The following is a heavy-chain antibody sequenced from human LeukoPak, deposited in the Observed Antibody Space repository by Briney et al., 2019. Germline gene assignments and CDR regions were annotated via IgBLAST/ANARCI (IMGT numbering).Heavy chain of an antibody. CDR2: IWYDGSNK. CDR1: GFTFSSYG. D-gene: IGHD3-10*01. J-gene: IGHJ3*02. V-gene: IGHV3-33*01. Sequence: GGSPRLSCAASGFTFSSYGMHWVRQAPGKGLEWVAVIWYDGSNKYYADSVKGRFTISRDNSKNTLYLQMNSLRAEDTAVYYCARDGGSLGFGTREGAFDIWGQGTMVTVSS. CDR3: ARDGGSLGFGTREGAFDI.